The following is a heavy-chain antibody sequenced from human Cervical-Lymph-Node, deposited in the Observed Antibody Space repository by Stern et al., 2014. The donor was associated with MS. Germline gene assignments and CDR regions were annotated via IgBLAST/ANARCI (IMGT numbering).Heavy chain of an antibody. J-gene: IGHJ6*01. V-gene: IGHV3-30*18. CDR2: ISYDGSNK. CDR3: AKDSSPTYYYDSSGYYY. Sequence: VQLVESGGGVVQPGRSLRLSCAASGFTFSSYGMHWVRQAPGKGLEWVAVISYDGSNKYYADSVKGRFTISRDNSKNTLYLQMNSLRAEDTAVYYCAKDSSPTYYYDSSGYYY. CDR1: GFTFSSYG. D-gene: IGHD3-22*01.